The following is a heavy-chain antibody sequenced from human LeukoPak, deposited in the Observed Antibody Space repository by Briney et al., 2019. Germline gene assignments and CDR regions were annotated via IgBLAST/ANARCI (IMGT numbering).Heavy chain of an antibody. CDR2: MFHSGTT. V-gene: IGHV4-59*01. CDR3: AGGPSSSTFDF. Sequence: SETLSLTCTVSGASITTYYWSWIRQPPGKGLEWIGYMFHSGTTNYNPSLKSRVTISLDTSKNQFSLKLTSVTGADTAVYYCAGGPSSSTFDFWGQGTLVTVSS. CDR1: GASITTYY. D-gene: IGHD6-13*01. J-gene: IGHJ5*01.